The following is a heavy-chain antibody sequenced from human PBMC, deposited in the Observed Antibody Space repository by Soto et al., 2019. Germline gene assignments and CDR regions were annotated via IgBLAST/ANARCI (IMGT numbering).Heavy chain of an antibody. CDR3: AKSSSSGMVRGVPIDY. Sequence: GGSLRLSCAASGFTFSRYAMSWVRQAPGKGLEWVSAISGSGGSTYYADSVKGRFTISRDNSKNTLYLQMNSLRAEDTAVYYCAKSSSSGMVRGVPIDYWGQGTLVTVSS. V-gene: IGHV3-23*01. J-gene: IGHJ4*02. CDR2: ISGSGGST. D-gene: IGHD3-10*01. CDR1: GFTFSRYA.